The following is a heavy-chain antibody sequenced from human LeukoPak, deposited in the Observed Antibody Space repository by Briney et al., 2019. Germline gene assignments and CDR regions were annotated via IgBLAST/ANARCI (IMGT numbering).Heavy chain of an antibody. CDR3: TRVPDQTGYSSSWSLDY. J-gene: IGHJ4*02. V-gene: IGHV3-49*04. CDR1: GFTVSSNY. D-gene: IGHD6-13*01. Sequence: GGSLRLSCAASGFTVSSNYMSWVRQAPGKGLEWVGFIRGKAYGGTTEYAASVKGRFTISRDDSKSIAYLQMNSLKTEDTAVYYCTRVPDQTGYSSSWSLDYWGQGTLVTVSS. CDR2: IRGKAYGGTT.